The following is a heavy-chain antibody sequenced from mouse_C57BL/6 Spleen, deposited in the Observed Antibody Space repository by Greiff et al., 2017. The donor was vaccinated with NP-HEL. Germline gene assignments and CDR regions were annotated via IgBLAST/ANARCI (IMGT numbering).Heavy chain of an antibody. CDR2: INPGSGGT. J-gene: IGHJ3*01. CDR1: GYAFTNYL. D-gene: IGHD4-1*01. Sequence: QVQLQQSGAELVRPGTSVKVSCKASGYAFTNYLIEWVKQRPGQGLEWIGVINPGSGGTNYNEKFKGKATLTADKSSSTAYMQLSSLTSEDSAVYFCAVTGTKETWFAYWGQGTLVTVSA. V-gene: IGHV1-54*01. CDR3: AVTGTKETWFAY.